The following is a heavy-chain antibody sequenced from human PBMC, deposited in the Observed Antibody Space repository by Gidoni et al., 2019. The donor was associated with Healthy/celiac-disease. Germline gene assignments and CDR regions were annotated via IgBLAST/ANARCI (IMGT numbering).Heavy chain of an antibody. D-gene: IGHD6-19*01. Sequence: EVQLVESGGVVVQPGGSLRLSCAASGVTFADYSMHWVRQAPGKGLEWVSLISWDGGSTYYADSVKGRFTISRDNSKNSLYLQMNSLRTEDTALYYCAKDRLYSSGWYFTSFDYWGQGTLVTVSS. CDR3: AKDRLYSSGWYFTSFDY. CDR2: ISWDGGST. CDR1: GVTFADYS. J-gene: IGHJ4*02. V-gene: IGHV3-43*01.